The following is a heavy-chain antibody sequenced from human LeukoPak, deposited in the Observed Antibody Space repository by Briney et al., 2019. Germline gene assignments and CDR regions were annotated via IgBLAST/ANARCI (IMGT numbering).Heavy chain of an antibody. CDR3: ARLFGDYYYYYMDV. J-gene: IGHJ6*03. CDR1: GGSVTDYY. V-gene: IGHV4-39*01. Sequence: SETLSLTCTVSGGSVTDYYWGWIRQPPGKGLEWIGSIYYSGSTYYNPSLKSRVTISVDTSKNQFSLKLSSVTAADTAVYYCARLFGDYYYYYMDVWGKGTTVTISS. CDR2: IYYSGST. D-gene: IGHD3-10*02.